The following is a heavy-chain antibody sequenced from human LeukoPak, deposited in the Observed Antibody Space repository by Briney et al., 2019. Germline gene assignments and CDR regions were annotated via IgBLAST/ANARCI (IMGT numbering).Heavy chain of an antibody. V-gene: IGHV5-51*01. J-gene: IGHJ3*02. Sequence: GESLKISCKGSGYSFTSYWIGWVRQMPGKGLEWMGIIYPGDSDARYSPSFQGQVTISADKSISTAYLQWSGLKASDTAMYYCARRLYGPENAFDIWGQGTLVTVSS. CDR1: GYSFTSYW. CDR3: ARRLYGPENAFDI. D-gene: IGHD3-10*01. CDR2: IYPGDSDA.